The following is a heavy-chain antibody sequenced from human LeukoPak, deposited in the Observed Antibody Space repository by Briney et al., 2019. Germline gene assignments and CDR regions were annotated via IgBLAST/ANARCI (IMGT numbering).Heavy chain of an antibody. CDR3: ARDLDSSGWYQNYYGMDV. CDR1: GFTFSGYT. J-gene: IGHJ6*02. D-gene: IGHD6-19*01. CDR2: ISSTGRYV. V-gene: IGHV3-21*01. Sequence: TGGSLRLSCAASGFTFSGYTMNWVRQAPGKGLEWVSSISSTGRYVYYADSVKGRVTISRDNSKNTLYLQMNSLRAEDTAVYYCARDLDSSGWYQNYYGMDVWGQGTTVTVSS.